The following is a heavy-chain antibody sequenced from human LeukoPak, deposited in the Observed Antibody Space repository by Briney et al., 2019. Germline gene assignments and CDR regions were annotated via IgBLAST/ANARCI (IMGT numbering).Heavy chain of an antibody. J-gene: IGHJ4*02. D-gene: IGHD3-10*01. Sequence: ASVKFSCKASGYIFSSNDINWVRQAAGQGLEWMGWMNPNSGDTGYTQKFQGRVAMTRSTSITTAYMELSSLRSEDMAVYYCARGPFGSGSFLDYWGQGTLVTVSS. CDR1: GYIFSSND. CDR3: ARGPFGSGSFLDY. CDR2: MNPNSGDT. V-gene: IGHV1-8*01.